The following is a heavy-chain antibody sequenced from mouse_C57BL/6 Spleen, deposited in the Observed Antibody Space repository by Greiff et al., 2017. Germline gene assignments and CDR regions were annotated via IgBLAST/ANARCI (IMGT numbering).Heavy chain of an antibody. CDR1: GYAFSSSW. D-gene: IGHD1-1*01. Sequence: VQLQQSGPELVKPGASVKISCKASGYAFSSSWMNWVKQRPGKGLEWIGRIYPGDGGTNYNGKFKGKATLTVDKSSSTAYMQLSSLTSEDSAVYYCARSYYGSNSWFAYWGQGTLVTVSA. CDR3: ARSYYGSNSWFAY. CDR2: IYPGDGGT. J-gene: IGHJ3*01. V-gene: IGHV1-82*01.